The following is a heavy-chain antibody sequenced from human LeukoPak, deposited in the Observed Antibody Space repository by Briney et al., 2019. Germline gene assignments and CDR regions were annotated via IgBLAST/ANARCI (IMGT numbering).Heavy chain of an antibody. CDR2: INPNSGGT. CDR1: GYTFTGYY. Sequence: ASVKVSCKTSGYTFTGYYMHWVRQAPGQGLEWMGWINPNSGGTNYAQKFQGRVTMTRDTSISTAYMELSRLRSDDTAVYYCARETATGDFWSGYYLAFDIWGQGTMVTVSS. V-gene: IGHV1-2*02. D-gene: IGHD3-3*01. CDR3: ARETATGDFWSGYYLAFDI. J-gene: IGHJ3*02.